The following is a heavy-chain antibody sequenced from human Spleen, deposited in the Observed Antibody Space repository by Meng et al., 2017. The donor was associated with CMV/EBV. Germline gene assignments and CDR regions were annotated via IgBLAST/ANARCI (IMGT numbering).Heavy chain of an antibody. CDR1: SGSA. J-gene: IGHJ4*02. V-gene: IGHV3-73*01. CDR2: IRSKANNYAT. Sequence: SGSAMHWVRQASGKGLEWVGRIRSKANNYATAYAASVKGRFTISRDDSKNTVYLQMTSLKTDDTAVYYCTISAGEDGYYSGGYLFDDWGQGTLVTVSS. CDR3: TISAGEDGYYSGGYLFDD. D-gene: IGHD3-22*01.